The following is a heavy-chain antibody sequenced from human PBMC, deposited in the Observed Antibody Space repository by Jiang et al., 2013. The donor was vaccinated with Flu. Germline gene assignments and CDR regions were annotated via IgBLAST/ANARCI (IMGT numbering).Heavy chain of an antibody. J-gene: IGHJ4*02. V-gene: IGHV6-1*01. D-gene: IGHD3-10*01. Sequence: SQTLSLTCAISGDSVSSNSAAWNWVRQSPSRGLEWLGRTYYRSKWYNDYAVSVKSRIIINPDTSKNQFSLQLDSVTPEDTAVYYCARRSVSTGNFDYWGQGTLVTVSS. CDR2: TYYRSKWYN. CDR3: ARRSVSTGNFDY. CDR1: GDSVSSNSAA.